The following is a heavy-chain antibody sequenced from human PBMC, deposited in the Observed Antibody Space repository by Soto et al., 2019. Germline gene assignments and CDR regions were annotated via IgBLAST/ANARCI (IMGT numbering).Heavy chain of an antibody. Sequence: EVQLLDSGGGLVQPGGSLRLSCAASGFTFNNYAMNWVRQAPGKGLEWVATISGTGGSTYYADSVKGRFTISRDNSKNTLDVQMNSLRVEDTAVYYCAKDRLGGNFDYWGQGTQVTVSS. V-gene: IGHV3-23*01. CDR3: AKDRLGGNFDY. CDR1: GFTFNNYA. J-gene: IGHJ4*02. CDR2: ISGTGGST.